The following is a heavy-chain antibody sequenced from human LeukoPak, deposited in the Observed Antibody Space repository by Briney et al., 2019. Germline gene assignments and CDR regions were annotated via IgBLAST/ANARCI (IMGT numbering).Heavy chain of an antibody. CDR3: AENRGVA. CDR1: GFTFSTYA. V-gene: IGHV3-30-3*01. J-gene: IGHJ3*01. Sequence: GGSLRLSCAASGFTFSTYAMHWVRQAPGKGLEWVAVISYDESNKYYADSVKGRFTISRDNSKNTLYLQMDSLRADDTAFYYCAENRGVAWGQGTMATVSS. D-gene: IGHD3-10*01. CDR2: ISYDESNK.